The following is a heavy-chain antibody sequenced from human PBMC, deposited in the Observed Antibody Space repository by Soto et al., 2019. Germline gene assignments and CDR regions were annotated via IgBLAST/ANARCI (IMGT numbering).Heavy chain of an antibody. V-gene: IGHV3-7*01. J-gene: IGHJ3*02. D-gene: IGHD3-10*01. CDR1: GFTFSSYW. Sequence: GGSLRLSCAASGFTFSSYWMSWVRQAPGKGLEWVANIKQDGSEKYYVDSVKGRFTISRDNAKNSLYLQMNSLRAEDTAVYYCARDPSYVRFGVPWGDAFDIWGQGTMVTVSS. CDR2: IKQDGSEK. CDR3: ARDPSYVRFGVPWGDAFDI.